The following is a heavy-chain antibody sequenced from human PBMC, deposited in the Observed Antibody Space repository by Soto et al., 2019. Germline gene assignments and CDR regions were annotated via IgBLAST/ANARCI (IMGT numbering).Heavy chain of an antibody. V-gene: IGHV4-31*03. CDR2: IYYSGST. CDR1: GGSISSGGYY. Sequence: QVQLQESGPGLVKPSQTLSLTCTVSGGSISSGGYYWSWIRQHPGKGLEWIGYIYYSGSTYYNPSLKSRVTISVDKSKNQFSMKLSSVTAADTAVYYCARAQVSAYYYYYGMDVWGQGTTVTVSS. D-gene: IGHD2-21*01. CDR3: ARAQVSAYYYYYGMDV. J-gene: IGHJ6*02.